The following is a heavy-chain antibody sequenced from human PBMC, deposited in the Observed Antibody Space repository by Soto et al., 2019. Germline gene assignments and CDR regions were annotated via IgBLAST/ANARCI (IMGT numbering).Heavy chain of an antibody. D-gene: IGHD3-10*01. CDR3: ARRYYGSGKADYMDV. Sequence: EVQLVESGGGLVKPGGSLRLSCAASGFTFSSYSMNWVRQAPGKGLEWVSSISSSSSYIYYADSVKGRFTISRDNAKNSLYLQMNSLRAEDTAVYYCARRYYGSGKADYMDVWGKGTTVTVSS. CDR1: GFTFSSYS. CDR2: ISSSSSYI. V-gene: IGHV3-21*01. J-gene: IGHJ6*03.